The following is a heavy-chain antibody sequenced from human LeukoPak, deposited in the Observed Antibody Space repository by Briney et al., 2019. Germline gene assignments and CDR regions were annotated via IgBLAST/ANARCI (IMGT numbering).Heavy chain of an antibody. CDR1: GGSFSGYY. CDR3: ARGLSPSDFDY. V-gene: IGHV4-34*01. D-gene: IGHD3-10*01. J-gene: IGHJ4*02. Sequence: SETLSLTCAVYGGSFSGYYWSWIRQPPGKGLEWIGEINHSGSTNYNPSLKSRVTISVDTSKNQFSLKLSSVTAADTAVYYCARGLSPSDFDYWGQGTLATVSS. CDR2: INHSGST.